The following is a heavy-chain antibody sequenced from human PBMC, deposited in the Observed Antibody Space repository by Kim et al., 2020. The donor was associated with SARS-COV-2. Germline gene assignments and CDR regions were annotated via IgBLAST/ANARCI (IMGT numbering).Heavy chain of an antibody. CDR2: IDGSDGTT. CDR1: GFTFTGHA. D-gene: IGHD2-21*01. Sequence: GGSLRLSCTTSGFTFTGHAMSWVRQAPGKGLEWVSSIDGSDGTTYYVDSVKGRFSISRDDSKNTLYLQMSALRADDTAAYYCLKGGWGWIWDYLRQGTLV. V-gene: IGHV3-23*01. J-gene: IGHJ4*02. CDR3: LKGGWGWIWDY.